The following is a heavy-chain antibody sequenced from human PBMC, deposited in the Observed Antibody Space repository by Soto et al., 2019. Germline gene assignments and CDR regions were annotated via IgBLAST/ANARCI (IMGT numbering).Heavy chain of an antibody. D-gene: IGHD4-17*01. CDR2: IYYNGNT. CDR3: ARARLRAVYAFDF. J-gene: IGHJ3*01. Sequence: PSETLSLTCTLSGVSITSGAYYWTWVRQHPGKGLEWIGYIYYNGNTYFSPSLKSRLTISIDTSKNQFSLKLSSVTAADTAMYYCARARLRAVYAFDFWAQGTMVTVSS. V-gene: IGHV4-31*03. CDR1: GVSITSGAYY.